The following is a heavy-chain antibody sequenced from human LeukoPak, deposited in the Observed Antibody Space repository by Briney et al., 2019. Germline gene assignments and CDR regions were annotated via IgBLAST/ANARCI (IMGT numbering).Heavy chain of an antibody. CDR3: ARDRAWNYFDY. V-gene: IGHV3-30*03. Sequence: GGSLRLSCAASGFTFSSYGMHWVRRAPGKGLEWVAIISNDGSRKYYAHSVEGRFTISRDNSKNTLYLQMDSLKAEDTAVYYCARDRAWNYFDYWGQGTLVTVSS. D-gene: IGHD3-3*01. J-gene: IGHJ4*02. CDR2: ISNDGSRK. CDR1: GFTFSSYG.